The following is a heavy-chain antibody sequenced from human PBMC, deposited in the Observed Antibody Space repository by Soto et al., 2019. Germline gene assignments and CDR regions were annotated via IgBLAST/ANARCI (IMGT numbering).Heavy chain of an antibody. CDR3: ARGGLPFTAMVTDWFDP. J-gene: IGHJ5*02. Sequence: GGSLRLSCAASGFTFSSYAMHWVRQAPGKGLEWVAVISYDGSNKYYADSVKGRFTISRDNSKNTLYLQMNSLRAEDTAVYYCARGGLPFTAMVTDWFDPWGQGTLVTVPQ. V-gene: IGHV3-30-3*01. CDR1: GFTFSSYA. CDR2: ISYDGSNK. D-gene: IGHD5-18*01.